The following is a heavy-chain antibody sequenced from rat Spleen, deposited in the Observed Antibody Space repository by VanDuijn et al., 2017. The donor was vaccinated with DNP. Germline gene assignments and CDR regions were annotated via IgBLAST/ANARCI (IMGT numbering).Heavy chain of an antibody. V-gene: IGHV5S11*01. CDR2: ISTGGGIT. CDR1: GFTFSNSD. Sequence: EVQLVESGGGLVQPGGSMKLSCAASGFTFSNSDMAWVRQAPTKGLEWVASISTGGGITYYRDSVKGRFTISRDNAKSTLYLQMDSLRSEETATYYCARVQLGYYALDAWGQGTSVTVSS. D-gene: IGHD5-1*01. J-gene: IGHJ4*01. CDR3: ARVQLGYYALDA.